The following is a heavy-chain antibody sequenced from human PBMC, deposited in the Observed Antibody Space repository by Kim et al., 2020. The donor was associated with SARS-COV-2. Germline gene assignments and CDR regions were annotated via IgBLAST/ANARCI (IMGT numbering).Heavy chain of an antibody. Sequence: GRFTISRDNSKNTRYLQMNSRRAEDTAVYYCAKVKRFHGSGSYYIGGLDYWGQGTLVTVSS. D-gene: IGHD3-10*01. CDR3: AKVKRFHGSGSYYIGGLDY. J-gene: IGHJ4*02. V-gene: IGHV3-23*01.